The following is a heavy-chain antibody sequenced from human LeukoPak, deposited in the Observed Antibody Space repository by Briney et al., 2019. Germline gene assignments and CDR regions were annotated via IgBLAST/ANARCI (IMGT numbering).Heavy chain of an antibody. CDR1: GFTFSSYG. Sequence: GGSLRLSCAASGFTFSSYGMHWVRQAPGKGLEWVAFIRYDGSNKYYADSVRGRFTISRDNSKNTLYLQMNSLRAEDTAVYYCAKDSSGWLGIAFDIWGQGTMVTVSS. CDR3: AKDSSGWLGIAFDI. D-gene: IGHD6-19*01. V-gene: IGHV3-30*02. J-gene: IGHJ3*02. CDR2: IRYDGSNK.